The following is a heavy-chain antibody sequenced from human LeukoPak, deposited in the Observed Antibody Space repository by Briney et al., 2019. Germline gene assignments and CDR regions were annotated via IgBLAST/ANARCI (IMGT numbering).Heavy chain of an antibody. CDR1: GFTFSSYA. CDR3: ARDPYYYDSSGYWDY. D-gene: IGHD3-22*01. V-gene: IGHV3-30-3*01. J-gene: IGHJ4*02. CDR2: ISYDGSNK. Sequence: QPGGSLRLSCAASGFTFSSYAMPWVRQAPGKGLEWVAVISYDGSNKYYADSVKGRFTISRDNSKNTLYLQMNSLRAEDTAVYYCARDPYYYDSSGYWDYWGQGTLVTVSS.